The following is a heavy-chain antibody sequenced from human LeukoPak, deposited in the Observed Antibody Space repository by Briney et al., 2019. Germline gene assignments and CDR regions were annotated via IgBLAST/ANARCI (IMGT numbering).Heavy chain of an antibody. CDR3: AKKGSSSWYHFNY. V-gene: IGHV3-30*02. CDR1: RFIFSNYG. J-gene: IGHJ4*02. D-gene: IGHD6-13*01. Sequence: PGESLSLSCAVSRFIFSNYGMHWVRQAPGKGLEWVAFIRFDGSNKNYADSVKGRFTISRDNSKNTLYLQMNSLRAEDTAVYYCAKKGSSSWYHFNYWGQGTLVPVSP. CDR2: IRFDGSNK.